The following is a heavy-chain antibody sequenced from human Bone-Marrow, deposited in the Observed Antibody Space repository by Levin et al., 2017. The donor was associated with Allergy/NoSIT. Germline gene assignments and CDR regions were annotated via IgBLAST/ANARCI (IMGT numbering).Heavy chain of an antibody. V-gene: IGHV5-51*01. J-gene: IGHJ4*02. D-gene: IGHD6-13*01. CDR3: ARQEGITAAGAALGY. CDR1: GYSFTRYW. CDR2: IYPGDSDT. Sequence: GGSLRLSCEGSGYSFTRYWIGWVRQMPGNGLEWMGIIYPGDSDTRYSPSFQGQVTMSADKSISTAYLQWSSLQASDSAMYYCARQEGITAAGAALGYWGQGTLVTVSS.